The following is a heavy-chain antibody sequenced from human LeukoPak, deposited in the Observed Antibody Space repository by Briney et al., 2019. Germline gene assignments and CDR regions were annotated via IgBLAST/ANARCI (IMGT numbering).Heavy chain of an antibody. J-gene: IGHJ1*01. D-gene: IGHD3-10*01. CDR1: DGSFSGYY. V-gene: IGHV4-34*01. Sequence: SETLSLTCAVYDGSFSGYYWSWIRQPPGKGLEWIGEINHSGSTNYNPSLKSRVTISVDTSKDQFSLKLSSVTAADTAVVYCARTFGSGSYYLPAFQHWGQGTLVSVSS. CDR2: INHSGST. CDR3: ARTFGSGSYYLPAFQH.